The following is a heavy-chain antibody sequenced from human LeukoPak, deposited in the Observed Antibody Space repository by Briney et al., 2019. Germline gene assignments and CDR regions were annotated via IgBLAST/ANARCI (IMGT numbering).Heavy chain of an antibody. Sequence: PSETLSLTCAVYGGSFSGYYWSWIRQPPGKGLEWIGEINHSGSTNYNPSLKSRVTISVDTSKNQFSLKLSSVTAADTAVHYCARGPIDYYDSSGYWRAYNWFDPWGQGTLVTVSS. CDR2: INHSGST. CDR1: GGSFSGYY. J-gene: IGHJ5*02. D-gene: IGHD3-22*01. CDR3: ARGPIDYYDSSGYWRAYNWFDP. V-gene: IGHV4-34*01.